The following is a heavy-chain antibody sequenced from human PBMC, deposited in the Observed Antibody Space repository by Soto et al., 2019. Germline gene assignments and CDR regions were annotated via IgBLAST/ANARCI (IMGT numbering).Heavy chain of an antibody. CDR3: ARGVVITFGGVIVQNFDY. Sequence: ASVKVSCKASGYTFTSYYMHWVRQAPGQGLEWMGIINPNSGGTNYAQKFQGWVTMTRDTSISTAYMELSRLRSDDTAVYYCARGVVITFGGVIVQNFDYWGQGTLVTVSS. J-gene: IGHJ4*02. V-gene: IGHV1-2*04. CDR2: INPNSGGT. D-gene: IGHD3-16*02. CDR1: GYTFTSYY.